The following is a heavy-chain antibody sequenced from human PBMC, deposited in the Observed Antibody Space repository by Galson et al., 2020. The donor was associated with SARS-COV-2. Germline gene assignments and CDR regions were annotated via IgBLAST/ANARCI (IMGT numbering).Heavy chain of an antibody. D-gene: IGHD3-22*01. V-gene: IGHV3-30*04. CDR3: ARAGSSGYCYAQGGMDG. CDR2: ISNDGSNK. J-gene: IGHJ6*02. CDR1: GFTFSSFA. Sequence: GGSLRLSCAASGFTFSSFAMHWVRQAPGKGLEWVAVISNDGSNKYYADSVKGRFTISRDNSKNTLYLQVNSLRLEDTAVYYCARAGSSGYCYAQGGMDGWGQGTTVTVSS.